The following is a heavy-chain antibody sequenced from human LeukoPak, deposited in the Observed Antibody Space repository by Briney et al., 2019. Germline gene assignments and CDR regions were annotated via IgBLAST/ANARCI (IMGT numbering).Heavy chain of an antibody. D-gene: IGHD5-12*01. CDR3: APQQTYSPYNWFDP. CDR2: IHPDGSIT. Sequence: AGGSLRLSCVGSGLTISNYWMHWVRQAPGTGLVWVSRIHPDGSITTYADSVKGRFTISRDNAKNTLYLQMNSLRAEDTAVYYCAPQQTYSPYNWFDPWGQGTLVTVSS. V-gene: IGHV3-74*03. CDR1: GLTISNYW. J-gene: IGHJ5*02.